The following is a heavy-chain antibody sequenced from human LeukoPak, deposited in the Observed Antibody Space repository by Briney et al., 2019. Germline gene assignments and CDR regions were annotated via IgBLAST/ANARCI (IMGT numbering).Heavy chain of an antibody. CDR1: GFTFSSSA. J-gene: IGHJ4*02. D-gene: IGHD3-10*01. Sequence: GGSLRLSCAASGFTFSSSAMSWVRQAPGKGLEWVSAISSSGGSTYYAGSVRGRFTISRDNSKNTLYLQMNSLRAEDTAVYYCAKDRVRGVIGFGDYWGQGTLVTVSS. CDR2: ISSSGGST. V-gene: IGHV3-23*01. CDR3: AKDRVRGVIGFGDY.